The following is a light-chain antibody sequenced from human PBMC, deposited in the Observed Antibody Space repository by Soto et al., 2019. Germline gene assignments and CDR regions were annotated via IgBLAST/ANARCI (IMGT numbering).Light chain of an antibody. V-gene: IGKV1-27*01. Sequence: DIQMTQSPSSLSASVGDRVTITCRASQGIRNYLAWYQQKPGKVPKLLIYAASTLHSGVPSRFSGSGSGTDFTLTISSLQPEDVGTYFCQKYNTAPQTFGPGTKVEIK. CDR3: QKYNTAPQT. J-gene: IGKJ1*01. CDR1: QGIRNY. CDR2: AAS.